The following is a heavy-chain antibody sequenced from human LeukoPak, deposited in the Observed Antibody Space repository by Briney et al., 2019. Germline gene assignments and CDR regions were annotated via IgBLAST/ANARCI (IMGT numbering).Heavy chain of an antibody. CDR2: TSTSGRT. D-gene: IGHD1-14*01. CDR3: ARIGHQNLDY. J-gene: IGHJ4*02. CDR1: GGSISSSSYD. Sequence: PSEALSLTCTVSGGSISSSSYDWGWIRQPPGKGLEWIGRTSTSGRTNYNPSLESRVTMSLDTSKNQFSLKLSSVTAADTAVYYCARIGHQNLDYWGQGTLVTVSS. V-gene: IGHV4-39*07.